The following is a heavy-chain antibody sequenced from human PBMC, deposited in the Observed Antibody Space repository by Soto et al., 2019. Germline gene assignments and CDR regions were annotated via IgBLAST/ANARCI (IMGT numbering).Heavy chain of an antibody. CDR3: ARAENHFYYYYMDV. CDR2: ISAYNGNT. J-gene: IGHJ6*03. V-gene: IGHV1-18*01. Sequence: GASVKVSCKASGYTFTSYGISWVRQAPGQGLEWMGWISAYNGNTNYAQKLQGRVTMTTDTSTSTAYMELRSLRSDDTAVYYCARAENHFYYYYMDVCGKATTVTVSS. CDR1: GYTFTSYG.